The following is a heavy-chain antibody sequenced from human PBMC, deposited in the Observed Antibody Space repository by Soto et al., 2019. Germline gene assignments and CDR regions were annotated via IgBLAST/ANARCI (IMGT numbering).Heavy chain of an antibody. CDR3: AKELGRYCSGGGCYYFDY. V-gene: IGHV3-30*18. D-gene: IGHD2-15*01. CDR2: ISYDGSNK. J-gene: IGHJ4*02. CDR1: GFTFSTYG. Sequence: QVQLVESGGGVVQPGRSLRLSCAASGFTFSTYGMHWVRQAPGKGLEWVAVISYDGSNKYCADSVKGRFTISRDNSKNTLFLQMISLTAEATAVYYCAKELGRYCSGGGCYYFDYWGQGTLVTVSS.